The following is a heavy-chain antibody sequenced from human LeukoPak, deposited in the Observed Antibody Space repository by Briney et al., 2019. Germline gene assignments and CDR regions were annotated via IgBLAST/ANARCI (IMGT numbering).Heavy chain of an antibody. CDR1: GLTVSSNC. CDR3: AKDLSPSYDSSGYLDDY. J-gene: IGHJ4*02. V-gene: IGHV3-53*01. Sequence: GGSLRLSCAASGLTVSSNCMSWVRQAPGKGLEWVSFIYSGGNTYYADSVKGRFTISRDNSKNTLYLQMNSLRAEDTAVYYCAKDLSPSYDSSGYLDDYWGQGTLVTVSS. D-gene: IGHD3-22*01. CDR2: IYSGGNT.